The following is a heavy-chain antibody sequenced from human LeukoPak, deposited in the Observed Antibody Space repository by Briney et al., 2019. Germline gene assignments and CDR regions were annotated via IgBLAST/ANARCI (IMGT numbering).Heavy chain of an antibody. CDR1: GLLFSSFE. Sequence: GGSLRLSCAASGLLFSSFEVNCVRQAPGKGREWVSYISSSGITIFYAGSVEGRFTISRDNPKNYMCLQMNSLRAEDTAVDYCAREMGGYPFDYWGQGTLVTVSA. V-gene: IGHV3-48*03. CDR3: AREMGGYPFDY. D-gene: IGHD5-12*01. CDR2: ISSSGITI. J-gene: IGHJ4*02.